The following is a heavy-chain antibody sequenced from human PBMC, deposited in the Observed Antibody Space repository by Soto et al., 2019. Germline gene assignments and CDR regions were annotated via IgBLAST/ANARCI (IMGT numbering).Heavy chain of an antibody. CDR3: ARDRYDYVGGSYRSTYYYGIYG. J-gene: IGHJ6*01. Sequence: ASVKVSCKASGYTFTSYGISWVRQAPGQGLEWMGWISAYNGNTNYAQKLQGRVTMTTDTSTSTAYMELRSLRSDDTAVYYCARDRYDYVGGSYRSTYYYGIYGWWQATTVTVSS. D-gene: IGHD3-16*02. V-gene: IGHV1-18*01. CDR2: ISAYNGNT. CDR1: GYTFTSYG.